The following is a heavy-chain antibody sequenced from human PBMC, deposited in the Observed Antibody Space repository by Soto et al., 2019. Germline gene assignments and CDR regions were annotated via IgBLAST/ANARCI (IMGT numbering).Heavy chain of an antibody. V-gene: IGHV4-59*08. CDR1: GGSISPNY. Sequence: PSETLSLTCTVSGGSISPNYWSWIRQPPGKGLEWIGYIYFGGTTMYNPSLKSRVTISVDTSKNQFSLKLSSVTAADTAVYYCMLGSGWKDFDYWGQGTLVTVSS. D-gene: IGHD3-22*01. J-gene: IGHJ4*02. CDR2: IYFGGTT. CDR3: MLGSGWKDFDY.